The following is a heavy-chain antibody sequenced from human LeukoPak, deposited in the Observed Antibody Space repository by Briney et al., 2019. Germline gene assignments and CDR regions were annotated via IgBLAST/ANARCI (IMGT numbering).Heavy chain of an antibody. D-gene: IGHD3-10*01. J-gene: IGHJ4*02. V-gene: IGHV4-59*01. CDR3: ARGRGSLTY. CDR2: FYDYSSP. Sequence: SETLSLTCTVSGGSINLYYWSWIRQPPGKGLEWIGYFYDYSSPKYNPSLERRVTISVDMSRKQFSLNISSVTTADTAVYYCARGRGSLTYWGQGTLATVSS. CDR1: GGSINLYY.